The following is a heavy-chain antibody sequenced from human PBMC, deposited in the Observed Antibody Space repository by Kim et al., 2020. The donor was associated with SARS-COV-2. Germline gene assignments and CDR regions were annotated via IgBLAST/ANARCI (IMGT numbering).Heavy chain of an antibody. CDR3: ARIEVFDFDY. CDR2: INHSGNT. V-gene: IGHV4-34*01. D-gene: IGHD2-21*01. CDR1: GGSFSNYY. J-gene: IGHJ4*02. Sequence: SETLSLTCAVYGGSFSNYYWSWIRQSPGKGLEWIGEINHSGNTNYNPSLKSRVTISVDTSKNQFSLKLSSVTAADTAVYYCARIEVFDFDYWGQGTLVT.